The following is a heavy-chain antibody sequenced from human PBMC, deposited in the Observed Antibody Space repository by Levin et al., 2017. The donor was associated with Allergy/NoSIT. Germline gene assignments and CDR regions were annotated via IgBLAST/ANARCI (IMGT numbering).Heavy chain of an antibody. CDR3: VRDPYNGFNNNWFDP. CDR2: LTPSGDKT. CDR1: GFTFSAYG. V-gene: IGHV3-23*01. J-gene: IGHJ5*02. D-gene: IGHD1-14*01. Sequence: SCAASGFTFSAYGMNWVRQAPGKGLEWVSSLTPSGDKTYYADSVQGRFTISRDNSKNTLFLQVTSLIVEDTASYHCVRDPYNGFNNNWFDPWGQGTLVTVSS.